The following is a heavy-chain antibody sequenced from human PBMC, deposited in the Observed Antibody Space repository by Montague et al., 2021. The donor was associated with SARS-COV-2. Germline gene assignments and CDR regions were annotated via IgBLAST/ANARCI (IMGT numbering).Heavy chain of an antibody. Sequence: SETLSLTCTVSGGSIRDSDYYWGWIRQPPGKGLEWIGNIYYSGNTYYNPSLKSRVSISVDTSTNRFSLRLSSVTAADTALYYCARAGENKYNSRWYVAGYNYDVLDVWGQGSTVTVSS. D-gene: IGHD3-22*01. V-gene: IGHV4-39*07. CDR2: IYYSGNT. CDR3: ARAGENKYNSRWYVAGYNYDVLDV. CDR1: GGSIRDSDYY. J-gene: IGHJ6*02.